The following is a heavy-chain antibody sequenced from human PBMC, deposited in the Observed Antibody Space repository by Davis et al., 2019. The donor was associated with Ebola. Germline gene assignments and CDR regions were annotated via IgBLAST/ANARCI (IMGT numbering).Heavy chain of an antibody. CDR3: AKAAESIPTFDY. Sequence: PGGSLRLSCAASGFTFSNYAMNWVRQAPGKVLERVSSISGNGASTYYADSVKGRFTISRDNSKNTLYLQMSSLRADDTAVYYCAKAAESIPTFDYWGQGTLVTVSS. CDR2: ISGNGAST. CDR1: GFTFSNYA. J-gene: IGHJ4*02. V-gene: IGHV3-23*01. D-gene: IGHD2-21*01.